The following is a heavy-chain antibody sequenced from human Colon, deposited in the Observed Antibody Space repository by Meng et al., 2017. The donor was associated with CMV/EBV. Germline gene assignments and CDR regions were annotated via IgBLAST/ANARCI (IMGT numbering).Heavy chain of an antibody. Sequence: GQLGQSGAEGKKPGASGKVFCKASGYTFTCYYMHWVRQAPGQGLEWMGWINPNSGGTNYAQKFQGRVTMTRDTSISTAYMELSRLRSDDTAVYYCARAPYNWNDEGWFDPWGQGTLVTVSS. CDR3: ARAPYNWNDEGWFDP. V-gene: IGHV1-2*02. J-gene: IGHJ5*02. CDR2: INPNSGGT. CDR1: GYTFTCYY. D-gene: IGHD1-20*01.